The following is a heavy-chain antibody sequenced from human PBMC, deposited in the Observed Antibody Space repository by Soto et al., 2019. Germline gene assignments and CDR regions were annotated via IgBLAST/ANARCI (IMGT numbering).Heavy chain of an antibody. Sequence: QVQLQESGPGLVKPSETLSLTCTVSGGSISSYYWSWIRQPPGKGLEWIGYIYYSGSTNYNPSLKIRVTISVDTAKNQFTRKLSSVTAADTAVYYCARVRSGYDFDHWGQGTLVTVSS. V-gene: IGHV4-59*01. CDR2: IYYSGST. CDR1: GGSISSYY. D-gene: IGHD5-12*01. J-gene: IGHJ4*02. CDR3: ARVRSGYDFDH.